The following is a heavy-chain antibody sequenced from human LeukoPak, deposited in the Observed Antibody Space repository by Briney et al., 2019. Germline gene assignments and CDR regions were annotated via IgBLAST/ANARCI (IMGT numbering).Heavy chain of an antibody. CDR1: GFTFSSYA. Sequence: GGSLRLSCAASGFTFSSYAMSWVRQAPGKGLEWVSAISGSGGSTYYADSVRGRFTISRDNSKNTLYLQMNSLRAEDTAVYYCAKGGHSGYDFYFDYWGQGTLVTVSS. CDR2: ISGSGGST. CDR3: AKGGHSGYDFYFDY. J-gene: IGHJ4*02. D-gene: IGHD5-12*01. V-gene: IGHV3-23*01.